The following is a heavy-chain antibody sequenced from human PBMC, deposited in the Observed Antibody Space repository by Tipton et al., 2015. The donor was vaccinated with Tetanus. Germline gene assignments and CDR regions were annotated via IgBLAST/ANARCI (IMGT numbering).Heavy chain of an antibody. Sequence: SLRLSCEASGFSFEDYGMSWVRQVPGKGLEWVSGIKWNGESTAYADSVKGRFTISRDNARNSVSLHMNSLRAEDTALYHCARGHNRGWAFDYWGQGVLVTVSS. D-gene: IGHD6-19*01. CDR1: GFSFEDYG. V-gene: IGHV3-20*01. CDR3: ARGHNRGWAFDY. J-gene: IGHJ4*02. CDR2: IKWNGEST.